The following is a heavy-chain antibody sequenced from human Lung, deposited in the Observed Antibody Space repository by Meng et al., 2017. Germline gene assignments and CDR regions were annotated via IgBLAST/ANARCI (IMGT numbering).Heavy chain of an antibody. J-gene: IGHJ4*02. D-gene: IGHD4-11*01. Sequence: QGQLQQWGAGLLKPSGTVALTCVVSGGSFSDYYWSWIRQPPGKGLEWIGEINHSGSTNYNPSLESRATISVDTSQNNLSLKLSSVTAADSAVYYCARGPTTMAHDFDYWGQGTLVTVSS. CDR2: INHSGST. CDR1: GGSFSDYY. CDR3: ARGPTTMAHDFDY. V-gene: IGHV4-34*01.